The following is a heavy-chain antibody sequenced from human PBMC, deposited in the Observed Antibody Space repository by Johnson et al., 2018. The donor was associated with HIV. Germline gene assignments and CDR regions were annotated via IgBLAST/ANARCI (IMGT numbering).Heavy chain of an antibody. CDR3: AKGLWELLDAFDI. J-gene: IGHJ3*02. Sequence: VQVVESGGGLVQPGGSLRLSCAASGFTVSSNYMSWVRQAPGKGLEWVSVIYSGGSTYYAASVKGRFTISRDNSKNTLYLQMNSLRAEDTAVYYCAKGLWELLDAFDIWGQGTMVTVSS. D-gene: IGHD1-26*01. CDR2: IYSGGST. V-gene: IGHV3-66*01. CDR1: GFTVSSNY.